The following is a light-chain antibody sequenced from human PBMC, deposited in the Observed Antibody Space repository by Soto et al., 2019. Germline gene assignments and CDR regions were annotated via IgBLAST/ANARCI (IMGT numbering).Light chain of an antibody. CDR1: QSLVYNDGNTY. CDR2: KVS. J-gene: IGKJ1*01. V-gene: IGKV2-30*01. CDR3: MQAIHRPTWT. Sequence: DVVMTQSPLSLPVTLGQPASISCRSSQSLVYNDGNTYLNWFQQRPGQSPRRLIYKVSNRDSGVPDRFSGSGSGTDFTLKISRVEAEDVGVYYCMQAIHRPTWTFGQGTKVEIK.